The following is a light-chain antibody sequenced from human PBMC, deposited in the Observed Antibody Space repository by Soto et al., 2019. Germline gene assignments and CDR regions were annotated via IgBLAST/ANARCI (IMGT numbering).Light chain of an antibody. Sequence: DIQMTQSPSSLSASVGDRVTITCRTSQSISNFLNWYQQKPGKAPKLLISAASILQSGVPSRFSGSGSGTDFTLTIDSLQREDFATYYCQQSYSIPLTFGGGTKVEIK. CDR3: QQSYSIPLT. CDR1: QSISNF. V-gene: IGKV1-39*01. J-gene: IGKJ4*01. CDR2: AAS.